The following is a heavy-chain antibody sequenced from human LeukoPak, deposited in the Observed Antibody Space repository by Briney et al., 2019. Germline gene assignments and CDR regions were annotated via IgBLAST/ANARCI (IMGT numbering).Heavy chain of an antibody. D-gene: IGHD2/OR15-2a*01. V-gene: IGHV3-7*05. J-gene: IGHJ3*02. CDR1: GFTFSRYW. CDR3: ARVHDGYYYQRAFDM. CDR2: IKQDGSEK. Sequence: GGSLRLSCAVSGFTFSRYWMTGVRQAPGRGLEWVANIKQDGSEKYYVDSVKGRFTISRDNAKNSLYLQMNSLRAEDTAVYYCARVHDGYYYQRAFDMRGQGTMVSVS.